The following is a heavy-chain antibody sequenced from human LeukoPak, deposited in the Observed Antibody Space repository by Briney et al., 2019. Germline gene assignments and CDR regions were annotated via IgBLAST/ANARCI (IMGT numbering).Heavy chain of an antibody. CDR1: GDSISSANYF. CDR2: IYYTGST. Sequence: PSETLSLTCTVSGDSISSANYFWAWIRQPPGKGLEWIGTIYYTGSTYYNPSLESRLTMSVATSKNQFSLKLSSVTAADTAVYYCAGTYKYSYYYYMDVWGKGTTVTISS. V-gene: IGHV4-39*07. D-gene: IGHD1-14*01. CDR3: AGTYKYSYYYYMDV. J-gene: IGHJ6*03.